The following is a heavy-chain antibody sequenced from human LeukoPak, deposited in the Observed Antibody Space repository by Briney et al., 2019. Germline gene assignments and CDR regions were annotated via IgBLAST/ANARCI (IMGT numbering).Heavy chain of an antibody. CDR1: GFTFSGYE. CDR2: ISSSGSTI. Sequence: GGSLRLSCAASGFTFSGYEMNWVRQAPGKGLEWVSYISSSGSTIYYADSVKGRFTISRDNAKNSLYLQMNSLRAEDTAVYYCARDRPDVPVGNCWGQGTLVTVSS. CDR3: ARDRPDVPVGNC. V-gene: IGHV3-48*03. J-gene: IGHJ4*02. D-gene: IGHD7-27*01.